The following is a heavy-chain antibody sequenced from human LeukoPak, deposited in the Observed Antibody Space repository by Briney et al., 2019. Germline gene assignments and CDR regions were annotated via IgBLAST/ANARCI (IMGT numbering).Heavy chain of an antibody. CDR2: INDSGGRT. CDR3: AKRGVVIRVILVGFHKEAYYFDS. J-gene: IGHJ4*02. D-gene: IGHD3-22*01. V-gene: IGHV3-23*01. Sequence: GGSLRLSCAVSGITLSNYGMSWVRQAPGKGLEWFAGINDSGGRTNYADSVKGRFTISRDNPKNTLYLQMNSLRAEDTAVYFCAKRGVVIRVILVGFHKEAYYFDSWGQGALVTVSS. CDR1: GITLSNYG.